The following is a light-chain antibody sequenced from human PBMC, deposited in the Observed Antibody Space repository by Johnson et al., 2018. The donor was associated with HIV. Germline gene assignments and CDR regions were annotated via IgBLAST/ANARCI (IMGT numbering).Light chain of an antibody. V-gene: IGLV1-51*01. Sequence: QPVLTQPPSVSAAPGQTVTISCSGSSSNVGSSFVSWYRQVPGTAPKLLIYDNNKRPSGIPGRFSGSKSGPSATLGITGLQTGDEADYYCGTWDRSLRTAFFGTGTKVTVL. CDR3: GTWDRSLRTAF. J-gene: IGLJ1*01. CDR2: DNN. CDR1: SSNVGSSF.